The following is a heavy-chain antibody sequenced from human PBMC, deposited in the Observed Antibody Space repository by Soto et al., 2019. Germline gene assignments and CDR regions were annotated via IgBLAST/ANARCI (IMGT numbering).Heavy chain of an antibody. V-gene: IGHV4-59*01. CDR2: IYYSGST. J-gene: IGHJ4*02. CDR1: GGSISSYY. CDR3: ARRSYGDYFDY. Sequence: QVQLQESGPGLVKPSETLSLTCTVSGGSISSYYWSWIRQPPGKGLEWIGYIYYSGSTNYNPSLKSRVTISVDTSKNQFSLKLSSVTAADTAVYYCARRSYGDYFDYWGQGTLVTVSS. D-gene: IGHD4-17*01.